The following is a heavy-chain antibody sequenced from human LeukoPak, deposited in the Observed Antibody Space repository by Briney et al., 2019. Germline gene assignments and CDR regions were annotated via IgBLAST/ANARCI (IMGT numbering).Heavy chain of an antibody. D-gene: IGHD3-22*01. CDR1: GGSISNYY. CDR2: IYYSGST. V-gene: IGHV4-59*01. J-gene: IGHJ4*02. CDR3: ARARASHYYDSRFVGPFDS. Sequence: SETLSLTCIVSGGSISNYYWSWIRQPPGKGLEWIGNIYYSGSTIYNPSLKSRLTMSVDTSKNQFSLQLSSVTAADTAGYYCARARASHYYDSRFVGPFDSWGQGTLVTVSS.